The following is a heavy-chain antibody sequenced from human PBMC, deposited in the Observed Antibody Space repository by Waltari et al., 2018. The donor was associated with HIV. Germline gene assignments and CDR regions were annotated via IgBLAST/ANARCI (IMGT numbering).Heavy chain of an antibody. D-gene: IGHD3-16*01. CDR1: VYGFTGYW. CDR2: IYPADSDT. Sequence: EVQLVQSGAEVKKSGDLLKISCQQSVYGFTGYWFGWVRQVPGKGLEWIGYIYPADSDTKYSPSFEGQVAISADKSINTVYLQWSSLKASDTAIYYCARRAYSYAQDFYWYFDIWGRGTLVSVSS. J-gene: IGHJ2*01. V-gene: IGHV5-51*03. CDR3: ARRAYSYAQDFYWYFDI.